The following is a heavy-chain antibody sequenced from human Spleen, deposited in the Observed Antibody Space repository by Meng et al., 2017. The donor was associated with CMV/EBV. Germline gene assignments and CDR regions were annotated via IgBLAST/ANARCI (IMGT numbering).Heavy chain of an antibody. Sequence: SVKVSCKASGGTFSSYAISWVRQAPGQGLEWMGGIIPIFGTANYAQKFQGRVTITTDESTSTAYMELSSLRSEDTAVYYCARGLMYSGSYTDAFDIWGQGTMVTVSS. CDR2: IIPIFGTA. D-gene: IGHD1-26*01. CDR3: ARGLMYSGSYTDAFDI. J-gene: IGHJ3*02. CDR1: GGTFSSYA. V-gene: IGHV1-69*05.